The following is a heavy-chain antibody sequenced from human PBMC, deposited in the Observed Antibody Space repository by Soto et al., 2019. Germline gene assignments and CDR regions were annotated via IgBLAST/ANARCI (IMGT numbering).Heavy chain of an antibody. CDR3: ERGRLGGKYFNY. CDR1: GVSISGGGYD. Sequence: TLCLTFTVSGVSISGGGYDWSWIRPRPGKGLEWSLYIYYSRSTYDHPSQNSLATIPVNTSKKHFSLKLSCVTAADTAVYYCERGRLGGKYFNYWGQGTLVTVSS. CDR2: IYYSRST. V-gene: IGHV4-31*01. D-gene: IGHD3-10*01. J-gene: IGHJ4*02.